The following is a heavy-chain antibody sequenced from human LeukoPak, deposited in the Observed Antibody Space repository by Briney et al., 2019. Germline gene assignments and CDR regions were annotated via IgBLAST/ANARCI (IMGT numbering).Heavy chain of an antibody. J-gene: IGHJ6*02. D-gene: IGHD2-2*01. Sequence: SETLSLTCAVYGGSFSGYYWSWIRQPPGKGLEWIGDINHSGSTNYNPSLKSRVTISVDTSKNQFSLKLSSVTAADTAVYYCARARLYCSSTSCFSDRAYYYYGMDVWGQGTTVTVSS. CDR2: INHSGST. CDR1: GGSFSGYY. CDR3: ARARLYCSSTSCFSDRAYYYYGMDV. V-gene: IGHV4-34*01.